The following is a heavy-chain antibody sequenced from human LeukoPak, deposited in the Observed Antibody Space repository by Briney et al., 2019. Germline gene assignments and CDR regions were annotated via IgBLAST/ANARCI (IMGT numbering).Heavy chain of an antibody. CDR1: GYTFTGYY. D-gene: IGHD1-20*01. V-gene: IGHV1-2*02. CDR3: AGGVFLITGIAHFDY. Sequence: ASVKVSCKASGYTFTGYYMHWVRQAPGQGLEWMGWINPNSGGTNYAQKFQGRVTMTRDTSISTAYMELSRLRSDDTAVYYCAGGVFLITGIAHFDYWGQGTLVTVSS. J-gene: IGHJ4*02. CDR2: INPNSGGT.